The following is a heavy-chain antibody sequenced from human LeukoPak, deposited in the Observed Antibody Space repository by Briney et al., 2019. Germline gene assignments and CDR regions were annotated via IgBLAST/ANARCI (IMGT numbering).Heavy chain of an antibody. D-gene: IGHD4-23*01. CDR1: GYIFTNYY. CDR3: ARSSTVVTAIFDY. V-gene: IGHV1-2*02. CDR2: INPNSGGT. Sequence: ASVKVSCKASGYIFTNYYMHWVRQAPGQGLEWMGWINPNSGGTNYAQKFQGRVTMTRDTSISTAYMELSRLRSDDTAVYYCARSSTVVTAIFDYWGQGTLVTVSS. J-gene: IGHJ4*02.